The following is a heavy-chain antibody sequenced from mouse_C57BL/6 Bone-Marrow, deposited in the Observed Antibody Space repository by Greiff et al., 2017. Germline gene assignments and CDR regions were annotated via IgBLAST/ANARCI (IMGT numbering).Heavy chain of an antibody. CDR3: ARHERVYDHDGESYAMDY. D-gene: IGHD2-4*01. J-gene: IGHJ4*01. Sequence: QVHVKQSGAELVKPGASVKLSCKASGYTFTEYTIHWVKQRSGQGLEWIGWFYPGSGSIKYNEKFKDKATLTADKSSSTVYMERSRLTSEDSAVYFCARHERVYDHDGESYAMDYWGQGTSVTVSS. V-gene: IGHV1-62-2*01. CDR2: FYPGSGSI. CDR1: GYTFTEYT.